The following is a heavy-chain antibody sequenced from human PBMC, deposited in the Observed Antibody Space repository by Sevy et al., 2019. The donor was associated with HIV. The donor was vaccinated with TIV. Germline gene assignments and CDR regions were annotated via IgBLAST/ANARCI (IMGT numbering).Heavy chain of an antibody. CDR3: TAGVGASDFDY. CDR2: IKPDGSEK. V-gene: IGHV3-7*01. CDR1: GFSFSWYW. Sequence: GESLKICCAASGFSFSWYWMSWVRQTPEKGLEWVANIKPDGSEKNYVDSVKGRFTVSRDNAKNSLYLQMNSLRVEDTAVYYCTAGVGASDFDYWGQGTLVTVSS. D-gene: IGHD1-26*01. J-gene: IGHJ4*02.